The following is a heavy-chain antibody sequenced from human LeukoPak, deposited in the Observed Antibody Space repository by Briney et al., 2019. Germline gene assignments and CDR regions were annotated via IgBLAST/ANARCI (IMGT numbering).Heavy chain of an antibody. D-gene: IGHD6-13*01. J-gene: IGHJ4*02. V-gene: IGHV1-8*03. Sequence: ASVKVSCKASGYTFTSYDINWVRQATGQGLEWMGWMNPNSGNTGYAQKFQGRVTITRNTSISTAYMELSSLRSEGTAVYYCARGERQQLAFDYWGQGTLVTVSS. CDR3: ARGERQQLAFDY. CDR2: MNPNSGNT. CDR1: GYTFTSYD.